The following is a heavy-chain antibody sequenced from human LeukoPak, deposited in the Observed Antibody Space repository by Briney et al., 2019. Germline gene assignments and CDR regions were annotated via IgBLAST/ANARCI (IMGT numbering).Heavy chain of an antibody. CDR2: IYYSGST. D-gene: IGHD3/OR15-3a*01. Sequence: SETLSLTCTVSGGSISSYYWSWIRQPPGKGLEWIGYIYYSGSTNYNPSLKSRVTISVDTSKNQFSLKLSSVTAADTAVYYCARGHDFWTGYYPGFDPWGQGTLVTVSS. J-gene: IGHJ5*02. V-gene: IGHV4-59*01. CDR1: GGSISSYY. CDR3: ARGHDFWTGYYPGFDP.